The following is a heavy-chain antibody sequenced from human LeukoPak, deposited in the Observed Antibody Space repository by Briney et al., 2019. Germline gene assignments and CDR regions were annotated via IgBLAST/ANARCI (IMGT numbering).Heavy chain of an antibody. CDR2: INHSGST. CDR3: ARARYYDSSGYPLDY. J-gene: IGHJ4*02. Sequence: SETLSLTCAVYGGSFSGYYWSWIRQPPGKGLEWIGEINHSGSTNYNPSLKSRVTISVDTSKNQFSLKLSSVTAADTAVYYCARARYYDSSGYPLDYWGRGTLVTVSS. V-gene: IGHV4-34*01. D-gene: IGHD3-22*01. CDR1: GGSFSGYY.